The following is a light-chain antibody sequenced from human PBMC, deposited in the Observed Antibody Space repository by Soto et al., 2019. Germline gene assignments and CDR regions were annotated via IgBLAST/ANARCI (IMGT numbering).Light chain of an antibody. CDR1: QSVSSN. J-gene: IGKJ1*01. CDR2: GAS. CDR3: QQYNNWSPWT. Sequence: EIVMTQSPATLSVSPGERATLSCRASQSVSSNLAWYQQKPGQAPRLLIYGASTRATGIPARCSGSGSGTAFTLTISSLQSEDFAAYYCQQYNNWSPWTFGQGTKVEIK. V-gene: IGKV3-15*01.